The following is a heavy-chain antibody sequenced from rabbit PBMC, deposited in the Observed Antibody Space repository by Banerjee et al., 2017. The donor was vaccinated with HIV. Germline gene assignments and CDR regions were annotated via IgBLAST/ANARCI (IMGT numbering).Heavy chain of an antibody. D-gene: IGHD1-1*01. CDR3: ARAYYTTSGGYIKYFNL. Sequence: QSLEESGGDLVKPGASLTLTCTASGFSFSSNAMCWVRQAPGKGLEWIACIYAGDSDSTYYASWAKGRFTISKTSSTTVTLQMTSLTAADTATYFCARAYYTTSGGYIKYFNLWGPGTLVTVS. CDR2: IYAGDSDST. J-gene: IGHJ4*01. CDR1: GFSFSSNA. V-gene: IGHV1S40*01.